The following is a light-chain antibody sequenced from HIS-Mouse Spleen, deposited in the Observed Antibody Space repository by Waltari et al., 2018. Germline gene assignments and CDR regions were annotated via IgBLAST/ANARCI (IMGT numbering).Light chain of an antibody. CDR2: AAS. CDR3: QQSYSTLPYT. V-gene: IGKV1-39*01. CDR1: QSISSY. J-gene: IGKJ2*01. Sequence: DIQMTQSPSSLSASVGDRVTIPCRASQSISSYFNWYQQKPGKAPKLLIYAASSLQSGVPSRFSGSGSGTDFTLTISSLQPEDFATYYCQQSYSTLPYTFGQGTKLEIK.